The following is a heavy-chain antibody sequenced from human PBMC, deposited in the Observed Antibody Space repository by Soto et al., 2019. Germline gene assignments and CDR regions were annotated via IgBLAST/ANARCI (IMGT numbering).Heavy chain of an antibody. CDR2: IYWDDDK. J-gene: IGHJ4*02. D-gene: IGHD6-19*01. Sequence: QITLKESGPTLVKPTQTLTLTCTFSGFSLSTSGVRVGWIRQPPGKALEWLALIYWDDDKRYSPSLKSRLTIPKDPPKNQVVLTMTHMDPVDTATYFCAHRAGGGLVFDYWGQGTLVTVSS. CDR1: GFSLSTSGVR. CDR3: AHRAGGGLVFDY. V-gene: IGHV2-5*02.